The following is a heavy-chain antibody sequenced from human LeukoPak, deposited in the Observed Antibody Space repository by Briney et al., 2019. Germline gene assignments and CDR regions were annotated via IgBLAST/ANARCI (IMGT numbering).Heavy chain of an antibody. V-gene: IGHV3-23*01. Sequence: GGSLRLSCAASGFTFSSYAMGWVRQAPGKGLEWVSAISCSGGSTYYADSVKGRFTISRDNSKNTLYLQMNSLRAEDTAVYYCASPSKFGGYCSSTSCYLNYWGQGTLVTVSS. CDR1: GFTFSSYA. D-gene: IGHD2-2*03. J-gene: IGHJ4*02. CDR2: ISCSGGST. CDR3: ASPSKFGGYCSSTSCYLNY.